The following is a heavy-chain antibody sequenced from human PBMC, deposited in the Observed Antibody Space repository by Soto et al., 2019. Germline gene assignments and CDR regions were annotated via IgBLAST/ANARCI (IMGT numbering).Heavy chain of an antibody. CDR2: IYPTDSHA. CDR1: GYNFINYW. D-gene: IGHD2-2*01. J-gene: IGHJ4*02. Sequence: HGESLKISCKASGYNFINYWIGWVRQMPGKGLEWMGIIYPTDSHARYSPSFQGQVTISADKSTSTVYLQWTGLKVSDTAMYYCATTSSTSRGYWGQGTLVTSPQ. V-gene: IGHV5-51*01. CDR3: ATTSSTSRGY.